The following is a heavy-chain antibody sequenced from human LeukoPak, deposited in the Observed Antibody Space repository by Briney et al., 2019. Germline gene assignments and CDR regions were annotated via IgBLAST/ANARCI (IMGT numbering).Heavy chain of an antibody. CDR1: GGSFSSSTYY. CDR3: ARLNYIVANGGFDY. Sequence: SETLSLTCTVSGGSFSSSTYYWGWIRQPPGKGLEWIGSIYYSGSTYYNPSLKSRVTISVDTSKNQFSLKLSSVTAADTAVYYCARLNYIVANGGFDYWGQGTLVTVSS. CDR2: IYYSGST. J-gene: IGHJ4*02. V-gene: IGHV4-39*01. D-gene: IGHD5-12*01.